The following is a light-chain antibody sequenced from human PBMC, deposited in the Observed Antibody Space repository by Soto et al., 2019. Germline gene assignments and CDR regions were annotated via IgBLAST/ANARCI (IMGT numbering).Light chain of an antibody. J-gene: IGKJ1*01. V-gene: IGKV3-20*01. CDR3: QQYGNPRRT. CDR1: QSASSTY. CDR2: AAS. Sequence: EIVLRQSPATLSLFPGERATLSCRASQSASSTYLAWYQQKPGQAPRPLISAASSRATGTPDRFSGSGSGTDFTLTISRLEPVYFAVYYCQQYGNPRRTFAHRTTVE.